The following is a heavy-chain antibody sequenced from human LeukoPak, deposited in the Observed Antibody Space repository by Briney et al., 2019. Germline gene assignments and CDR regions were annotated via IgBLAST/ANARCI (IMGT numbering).Heavy chain of an antibody. CDR2: INPSGGST. Sequence: ASVKVSCKASGYTFTSYYMHWVRQAPGQGLEWMGIINPSGGSTSYAQKFQGRVTVSRDTSTSTVYMELSSLRSEDTAVYYCARDKALGYCSSTSCYEEGYYYYYGMDVWGQGTTVTVSS. J-gene: IGHJ6*02. CDR1: GYTFTSYY. D-gene: IGHD2-2*01. CDR3: ARDKALGYCSSTSCYEEGYYYYYGMDV. V-gene: IGHV1-46*01.